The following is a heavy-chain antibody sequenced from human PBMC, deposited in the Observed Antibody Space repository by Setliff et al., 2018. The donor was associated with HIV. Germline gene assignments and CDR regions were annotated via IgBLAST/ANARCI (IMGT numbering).Heavy chain of an antibody. CDR2: IYYNGRT. J-gene: IGHJ6*02. V-gene: IGHV4-31*03. CDR3: VRERRRSPLSYGLDV. CDR1: GGSISSGGYY. Sequence: PSDTLSLTCTVSGGSISSGGYYWNWIRQYPVKGLEWIGHIYYNGRTLFNPALGTRLNMSVDTSENQFSLHLNSVTAADTAVYYCVRERRRSPLSYGLDVWGQGTTVTVSS.